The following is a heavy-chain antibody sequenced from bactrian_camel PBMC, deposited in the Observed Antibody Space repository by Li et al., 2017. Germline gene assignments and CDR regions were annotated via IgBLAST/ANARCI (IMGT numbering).Heavy chain of an antibody. CDR3: AADSRAGLVTRVTT. CDR2: ISPGSGRR. J-gene: IGHJ4*01. D-gene: IGHD6*01. Sequence: HVQLVESGGGSVQAGGSLRLSCAASGYTYNRNCMAWFRQAPGKEREGVAAISPGSGRRWHGDSVQGRFTISRDNAKNTLVLQMNSLKPEDAAVDYCAADSRAGLVTRVTTGARGPRSPSP. V-gene: IGHV3S1*01. CDR1: GYTYNRNC.